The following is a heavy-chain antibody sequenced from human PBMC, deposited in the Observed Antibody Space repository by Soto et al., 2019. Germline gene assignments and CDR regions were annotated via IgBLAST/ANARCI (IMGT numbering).Heavy chain of an antibody. CDR3: VRMASSGALNCCDP. Sequence: SVKVSCKASESTFMNSAISWVGQATAQEYKGVGWMNTHRGNTGYALMFQCRVSMTRNTSIYTVYLELSSLSSDDTAVYYCVRMASSGALNCCDPWGQGPLVTVSS. D-gene: IGHD1-26*01. V-gene: IGHV1-8*02. CDR1: ESTFMNSA. CDR2: MNTHRGNT. J-gene: IGHJ5*02.